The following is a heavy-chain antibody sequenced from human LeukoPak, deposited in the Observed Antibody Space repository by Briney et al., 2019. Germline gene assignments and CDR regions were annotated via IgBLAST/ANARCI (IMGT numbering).Heavy chain of an antibody. V-gene: IGHV3-49*03. D-gene: IGHD4-11*01. CDR1: GFTFGDYA. CDR2: IRSKAYGGTT. CDR3: TRGGGTVITHDYYYYMDV. Sequence: PGRSLRLSCTASGFTFGDYAMSWFRQAPGKGLEWVGFIRSKAYGGTTEYAASVKGRFTISRDDSKSIAYLQMNSLKTEDKAVYYCTRGGGTVITHDYYYYMDVWGKGTTVTVSS. J-gene: IGHJ6*03.